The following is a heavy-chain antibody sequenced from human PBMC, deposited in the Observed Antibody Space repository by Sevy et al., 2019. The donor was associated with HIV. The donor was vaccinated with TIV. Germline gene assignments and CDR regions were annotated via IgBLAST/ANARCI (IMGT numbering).Heavy chain of an antibody. CDR2: FDPEDDEK. V-gene: IGHV1-24*01. CDR3: ATTKDYYDTSGYPFDS. D-gene: IGHD3-22*01. Sequence: ASVKVSCKVSGYTLTELSMHWVRQAPGKGLEWMGTFDPEDDEKIYAQKFKGRVTMTEDTYTDTAYMELSRLRSEDTAEYYCATTKDYYDTSGYPFDSWGQGTLVTVSS. CDR1: GYTLTELS. J-gene: IGHJ4*02.